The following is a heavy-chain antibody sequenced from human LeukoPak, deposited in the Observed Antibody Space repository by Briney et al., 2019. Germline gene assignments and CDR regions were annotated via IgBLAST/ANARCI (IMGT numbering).Heavy chain of an antibody. CDR1: GFTFSSHW. J-gene: IGHJ4*02. D-gene: IGHD3-16*01. CDR2: INRDGNTT. Sequence: GGSLRLSCAASGFTFSSHWMHWVRQAPGKGLVWVSRINRDGNTTNYADSVKGRFTISRDNAKNSLYLQMNSLRAEDTAVYYCARGGTITWVEDYWGQGALVTVSS. V-gene: IGHV3-74*01. CDR3: ARGGTITWVEDY.